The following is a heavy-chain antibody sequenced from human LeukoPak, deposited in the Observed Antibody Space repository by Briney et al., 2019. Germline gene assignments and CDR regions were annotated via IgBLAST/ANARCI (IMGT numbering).Heavy chain of an antibody. V-gene: IGHV4-39*01. Sequence: PSETLSLTCTVSGGSISSGSYYWSWIRQPPGKGLEWIGEINHSGSTNYNPSLKIRVTISVDTSKNQFSLKLSSVTAADTAVYYCARQVLSKRNFDYWGQGTLVTVSS. D-gene: IGHD4/OR15-4a*01. CDR1: GGSISSGSYY. J-gene: IGHJ4*02. CDR2: INHSGST. CDR3: ARQVLSKRNFDY.